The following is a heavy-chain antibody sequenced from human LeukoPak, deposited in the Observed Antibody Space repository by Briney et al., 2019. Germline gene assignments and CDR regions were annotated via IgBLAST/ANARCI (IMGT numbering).Heavy chain of an antibody. D-gene: IGHD3-22*01. CDR1: GGSISSGGYY. V-gene: IGHV4-31*03. J-gene: IGHJ4*02. CDR3: ARNHLESSGYYFIFGY. CDR2: IYYSGT. Sequence: SQTLSLTCTVSGGSISSGGYYWSWIRQHPGKGLEWIGYIYYSGTYYNPSLKSRVNISVDTSKNQFSLKLSSVTAADTAVYYCARNHLESSGYYFIFGYWGQGILVTVSS.